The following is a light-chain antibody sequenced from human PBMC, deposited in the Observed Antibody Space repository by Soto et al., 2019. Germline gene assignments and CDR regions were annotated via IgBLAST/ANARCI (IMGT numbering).Light chain of an antibody. Sequence: QSALTQPRSVSGSPGQSVTISCTGTSSDVGGYNYVSWYQQHPGKAPQFIIYDVNKRPSGVPDRFSGSKSGYTASLTISGLQAGDEADYYCCSYAGNYILVFGGGTKLTVL. CDR2: DVN. CDR1: SSDVGGYNY. V-gene: IGLV2-11*01. J-gene: IGLJ2*01. CDR3: CSYAGNYILV.